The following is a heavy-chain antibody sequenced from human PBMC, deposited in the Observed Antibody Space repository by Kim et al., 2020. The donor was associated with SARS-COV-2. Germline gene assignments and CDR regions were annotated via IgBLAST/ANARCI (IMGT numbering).Heavy chain of an antibody. J-gene: IGHJ4*02. CDR3: AREGVVPALGFDY. V-gene: IGHV3-48*03. Sequence: YADSVKGRFTISRDNAKNSLYLQMNSLRAEDTAVYYCAREGVVPALGFDYWGQGTLVTVSS. D-gene: IGHD2-2*01.